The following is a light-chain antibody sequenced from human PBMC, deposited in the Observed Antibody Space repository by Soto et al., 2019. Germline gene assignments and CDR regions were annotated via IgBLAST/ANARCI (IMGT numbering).Light chain of an antibody. CDR3: MKALQTLPWT. Sequence: DIVMTQSPLSLPVTPGEPASISCRSSQSLLHSNGYNYLDWYLQKPGQSPQLLSYLGSNRASGVHDRFSGSGSSTDFTLKISRVEAEDVGVYYCMKALQTLPWTFGQGTKVEIK. V-gene: IGKV2-28*01. J-gene: IGKJ1*01. CDR1: QSLLHSNGYNY. CDR2: LGS.